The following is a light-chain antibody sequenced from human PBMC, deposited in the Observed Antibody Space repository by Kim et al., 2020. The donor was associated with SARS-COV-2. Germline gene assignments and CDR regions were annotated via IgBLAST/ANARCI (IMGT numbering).Light chain of an antibody. CDR2: DDN. CDR3: QLWDSTSDHFGVV. Sequence: GKTARITCGENNIGRKIVYWYQQKPGQAPVLVIYDDNNRPSGIPERFSGSNSGNTATLTISRVEAGDEADFYCQLWDSTSDHFGVVFGGGTQLTVL. V-gene: IGLV3-21*03. J-gene: IGLJ2*01. CDR1: NIGRKI.